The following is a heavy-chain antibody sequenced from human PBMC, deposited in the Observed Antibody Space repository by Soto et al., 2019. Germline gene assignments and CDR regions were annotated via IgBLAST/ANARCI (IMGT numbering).Heavy chain of an antibody. J-gene: IGHJ6*02. V-gene: IGHV1-46*01. CDR2: INPSGGST. CDR1: GYTFTSYY. D-gene: IGHD2-8*01. Sequence: ASVKVSCKASGYTFTSYYMHWVRQAPGQGLEWMGIINPSGGSTSYAQKFQGRVTMTRDTSTSTVYMELSSLRSEDTAVYYCAREGCTNGVGESPNYYYYYGMDGWGQGTTVTVAS. CDR3: AREGCTNGVGESPNYYYYYGMDG.